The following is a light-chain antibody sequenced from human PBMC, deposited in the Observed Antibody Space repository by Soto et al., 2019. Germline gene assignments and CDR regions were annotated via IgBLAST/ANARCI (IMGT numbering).Light chain of an antibody. CDR3: QQYNNWPPT. J-gene: IGKJ1*01. CDR2: GAS. V-gene: IGKV3-15*01. CDR1: QSVTSN. Sequence: EVVMTQSPATLSVSPGERANLPCRASQSVTSNLAWYQQKPGQAPRLLIYGASARATGIPARFSGSGSGTEFTLTISSLQSEDFAVYYCQQYNNWPPTFGQGTKVEIK.